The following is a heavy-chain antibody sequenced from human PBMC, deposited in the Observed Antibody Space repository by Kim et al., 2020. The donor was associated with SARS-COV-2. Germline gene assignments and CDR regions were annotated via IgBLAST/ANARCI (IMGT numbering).Heavy chain of an antibody. D-gene: IGHD2-2*01. Sequence: GGSLRLSCAASGFTFSSYWMHWVLQAPGKGLVWVSRINSDGSSTSYADSVKGRFTISRDNAKNTLYLQMNSLRAEDTAVYYCARDGPAASIYLDYWGQGTLVTVSS. V-gene: IGHV3-74*01. CDR1: GFTFSSYW. CDR2: INSDGSST. CDR3: ARDGPAASIYLDY. J-gene: IGHJ4*02.